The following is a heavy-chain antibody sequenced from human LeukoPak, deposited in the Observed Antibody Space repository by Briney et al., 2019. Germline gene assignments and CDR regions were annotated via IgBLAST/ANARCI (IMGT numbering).Heavy chain of an antibody. CDR3: ARGPPDGGSYLYYFDY. J-gene: IGHJ4*02. Sequence: PSETLSLTCTVSGGSISSCSYYWGWVRQPPGKGLEWIGSIYYSGSTYYNPSLKSRVTISVDTSKNQFSLKLSSVTAADTAVYYCARGPPDGGSYLYYFDYWGQGTLVTVSS. CDR1: GGSISSCSYY. CDR2: IYYSGST. V-gene: IGHV4-39*07. D-gene: IGHD1-26*01.